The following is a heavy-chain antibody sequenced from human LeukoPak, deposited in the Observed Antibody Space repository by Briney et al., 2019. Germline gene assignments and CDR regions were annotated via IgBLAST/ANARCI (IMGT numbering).Heavy chain of an antibody. Sequence: PSETLSLTCTVSGGSISSSSYFWGWIRQHPGKGLEWIGYIYYTGSTYYNPSLESRVTISVDTSKNQFSLKVRSVTAADTAVYYCARDFASGRDGPFDYWGQGTLVTVSS. CDR1: GGSISSSSYF. CDR2: IYYTGST. J-gene: IGHJ4*02. CDR3: ARDFASGRDGPFDY. V-gene: IGHV4-31*03. D-gene: IGHD6-19*01.